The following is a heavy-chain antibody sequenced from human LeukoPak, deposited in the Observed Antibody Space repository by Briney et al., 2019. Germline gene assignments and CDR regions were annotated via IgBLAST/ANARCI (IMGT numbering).Heavy chain of an antibody. D-gene: IGHD3-3*01. CDR3: ARDQITIFGVVISWCDP. CDR2: IIPIVVTA. V-gene: IGHV1-69*05. CDR1: GGTFSSYA. Sequence: GSSVKVSCKASGGTFSSYAISWVRQAPGRGLEWMGRIIPIVVTANYAQKFQGRGTITTDESTSTAYMELSSLRSEDTAVYYCARDQITIFGVVISWCDPWGQGTLVTVSS. J-gene: IGHJ5*02.